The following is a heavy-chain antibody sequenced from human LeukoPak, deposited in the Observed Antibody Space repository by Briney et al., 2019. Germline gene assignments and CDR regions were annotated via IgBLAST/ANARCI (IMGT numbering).Heavy chain of an antibody. CDR3: AGTYDILTGYNFDY. CDR2: FDPEDGET. CDR1: GYTLTELS. Sequence: ASVKVSCKVSGYTLTELSMHWVRQAPGKGLEWMGGFDPEDGETIYAQKFQGRVTMTEDTSTDTAYMELSSLRSEDTAVYYCAGTYDILTGYNFDYWGQGTLVTVSS. J-gene: IGHJ4*02. D-gene: IGHD3-9*01. V-gene: IGHV1-24*01.